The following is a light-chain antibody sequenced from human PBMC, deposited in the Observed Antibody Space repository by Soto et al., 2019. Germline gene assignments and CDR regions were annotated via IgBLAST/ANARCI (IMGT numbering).Light chain of an antibody. CDR3: QTWGTGIRV. CDR2: LNSDGSH. Sequence: HPVLTQPPSASASLGASVKLTCTLSSGHSSYAIAWHQQQPEKGPRYLMKLNSDGSHSKGDGIPDRFSGSSSGAERYLTISSLQSEDEADYYCQTWGTGIRVFGGGTKLTVL. CDR1: SGHSSYA. J-gene: IGLJ3*02. V-gene: IGLV4-69*01.